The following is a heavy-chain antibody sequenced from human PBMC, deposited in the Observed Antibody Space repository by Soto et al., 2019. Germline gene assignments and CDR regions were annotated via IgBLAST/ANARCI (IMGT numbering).Heavy chain of an antibody. Sequence: PSETLSLTCGVSGGTVASSHWWSWVRQSPGGGLEWIGNVYHTGDTNLNPSLQSRVTISVDKSNNQFSLRLNSLTAADTAVYFCARVTVPAGGNHHFDPWSPGTLDTSPQ. V-gene: IGHV4-4*02. D-gene: IGHD6-19*01. CDR2: VYHTGDT. CDR3: ARVTVPAGGNHHFDP. J-gene: IGHJ5*02. CDR1: GGTVASSHW.